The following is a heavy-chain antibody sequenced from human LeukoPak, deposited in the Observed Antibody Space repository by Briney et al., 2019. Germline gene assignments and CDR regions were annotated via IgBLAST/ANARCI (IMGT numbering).Heavy chain of an antibody. Sequence: PGRSLRLSCAASGFTFSSYAMHWVRQAPGKGLEWVAVISYDGSNKYYADSVKGRLTISRDNSKNTLYLQMNSLRAEDTAVYYCASIAVAGGDYWGQGTLVTVSS. D-gene: IGHD6-19*01. CDR2: ISYDGSNK. CDR1: GFTFSSYA. V-gene: IGHV3-30-3*01. CDR3: ASIAVAGGDY. J-gene: IGHJ4*02.